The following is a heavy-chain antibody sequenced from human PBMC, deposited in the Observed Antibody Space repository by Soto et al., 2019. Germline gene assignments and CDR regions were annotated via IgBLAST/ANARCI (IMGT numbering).Heavy chain of an antibody. CDR2: IYSGGNT. D-gene: IGHD3-10*01. V-gene: IGHV3-66*01. Sequence: PGGSLRLSCAASGFTVSSNYMSWVRQAPGKGLEWVSVIYSGGNTYYADSVKGRFTISRDNSKNTLYLEMNSLRAEDTAVYYCARVYYYGSGNHSPWGQGALVTVSS. J-gene: IGHJ5*02. CDR1: GFTVSSNY. CDR3: ARVYYYGSGNHSP.